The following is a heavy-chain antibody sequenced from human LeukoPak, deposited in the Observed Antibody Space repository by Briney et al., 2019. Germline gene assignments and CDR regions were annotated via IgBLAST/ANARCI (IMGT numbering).Heavy chain of an antibody. J-gene: IGHJ6*03. Sequence: GGSLRLSCAASGFTFSSYAMSWVRQAPGKGLEWVSAISGSGGSTYYADSVKGRFTISRGNSKNTLYLQMNSLRAEDTAVYYCAKRARGYCSGGSCYSDRYYYYMDVWGKGTTVTVSS. D-gene: IGHD2-15*01. CDR2: ISGSGGST. CDR3: AKRARGYCSGGSCYSDRYYYYMDV. CDR1: GFTFSSYA. V-gene: IGHV3-23*01.